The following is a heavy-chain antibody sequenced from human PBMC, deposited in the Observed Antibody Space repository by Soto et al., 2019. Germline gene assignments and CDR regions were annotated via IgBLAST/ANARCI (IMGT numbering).Heavy chain of an antibody. J-gene: IGHJ4*02. CDR2: ISSSSSTI. D-gene: IGHD3-22*01. CDR1: GFTFSTYS. Sequence: GGSLRLSCAASGFTFSTYSMNWVRQAPGKELEWVSYISSSSSTIFYTDSVKGRFTVSRDDDKNLLYLQMNSVRAEYTAVYYFARTTYYYDSSGPPAFWGQGILVTVSS. V-gene: IGHV3-48*01. CDR3: ARTTYYYDSSGPPAF.